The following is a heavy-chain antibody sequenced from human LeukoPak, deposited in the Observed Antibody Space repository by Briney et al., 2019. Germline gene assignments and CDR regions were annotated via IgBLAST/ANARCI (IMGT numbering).Heavy chain of an antibody. Sequence: GGSLRLSCAASGFTFSSYGMHWVRQAPGKGLEWVALIWYDGSSKHYADSVRGRFTISRDNSKNTLYLQMNSLRAEDTAVYYCARDFELTHWGQGTLVTVSS. D-gene: IGHD3-10*01. CDR1: GFTFSSYG. CDR2: IWYDGSSK. CDR3: ARDFELTH. J-gene: IGHJ4*02. V-gene: IGHV3-33*01.